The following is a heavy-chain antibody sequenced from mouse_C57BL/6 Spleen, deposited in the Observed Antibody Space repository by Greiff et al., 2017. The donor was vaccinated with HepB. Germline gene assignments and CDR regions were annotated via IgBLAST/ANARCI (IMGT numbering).Heavy chain of an antibody. CDR2: IYPGDGDT. CDR1: GYAFSSSW. D-gene: IGHD2-1*01. Sequence: QVQLKESGPELVKPGASVKISCKASGYAFSSSWMNWVKQRPGKGLEWIGRIYPGDGDTNYNGKFKGKATLTADKSSSTAYMQLSSLTSEDSAVYFCARQGNYEGYWGQGTLVTVSA. CDR3: ARQGNYEGY. V-gene: IGHV1-82*01. J-gene: IGHJ3*01.